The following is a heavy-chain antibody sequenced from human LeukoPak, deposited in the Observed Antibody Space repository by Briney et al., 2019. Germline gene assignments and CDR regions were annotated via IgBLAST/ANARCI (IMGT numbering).Heavy chain of an antibody. CDR3: ARDHGYCSSTSCTDAFDI. CDR2: IYSGGST. V-gene: IGHV3-53*01. J-gene: IGHJ3*02. Sequence: GSLRLSCAASGFTVSSNYMSWVRQAPGKGLEWVSVIYSGGSTYYADSVKGRFTISRDNSKNTLYLQMNSLRAEDTAVYYCARDHGYCSSTSCTDAFDIWGQGTMVTVSS. D-gene: IGHD2-2*01. CDR1: GFTVSSNY.